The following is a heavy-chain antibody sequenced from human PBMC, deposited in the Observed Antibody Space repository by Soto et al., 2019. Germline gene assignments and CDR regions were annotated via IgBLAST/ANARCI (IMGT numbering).Heavy chain of an antibody. Sequence: EVKLLESGGGLAQPGGSLRLSCVGSGFTFDSYAISWVRQAPGKGLQWISAISGSADGTDYAHSVKGRFTISRDNSRNTVHLQMDSLRDEDTALYYCAKDTVGGYSFWSGYYSDGLDVWGQGTMVTVSS. V-gene: IGHV3-23*01. J-gene: IGHJ3*01. CDR1: GFTFDSYA. CDR2: ISGSADGT. D-gene: IGHD3-3*01. CDR3: AKDTVGGYSFWSGYYSDGLDV.